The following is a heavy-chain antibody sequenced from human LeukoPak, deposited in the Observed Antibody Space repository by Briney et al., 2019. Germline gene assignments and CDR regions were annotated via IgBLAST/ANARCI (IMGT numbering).Heavy chain of an antibody. V-gene: IGHV4-34*01. CDR3: ARGGMKRLLAHAAEYFQH. CDR2: INHSGST. Sequence: PETLSLTCAVYSGSFSGYYWSWIRQPPGKGLEWIGEINHSGSTNYNPSLKSRVTISVDTSKNQLSLKLSSVTAADTAVYYCARGGMKRLLAHAAEYFQHWGQGTLVTVSS. D-gene: IGHD3-22*01. J-gene: IGHJ1*01. CDR1: SGSFSGYY.